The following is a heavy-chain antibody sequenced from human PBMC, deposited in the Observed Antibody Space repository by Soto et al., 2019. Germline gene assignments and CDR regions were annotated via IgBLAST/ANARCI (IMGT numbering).Heavy chain of an antibody. D-gene: IGHD2-15*01. CDR1: GYTFTSYY. J-gene: IGHJ6*03. Sequence: SVKVSCKASGYTFTSYYMHWVRQAPGQGLEWMGRIIPILGIANYAQKFQGRVTITADKSTSTAYMELSSLRSEDTAVYYCARVQGYCSGGSCRLPRYYYYMDVWGKGTTVTVSS. V-gene: IGHV1-69*04. CDR3: ARVQGYCSGGSCRLPRYYYYMDV. CDR2: IIPILGIA.